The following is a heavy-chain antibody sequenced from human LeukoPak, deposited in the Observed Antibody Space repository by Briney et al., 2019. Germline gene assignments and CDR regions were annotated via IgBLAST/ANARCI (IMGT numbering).Heavy chain of an antibody. CDR3: ARERVRYVANWFDP. V-gene: IGHV4-34*01. CDR1: GGSFSGYY. J-gene: IGHJ5*02. CDR2: INHSGST. Sequence: SETLSLTCAVSGGSFSGYYWSWIRQPPGKGLEWIGEINHSGSTNYNPSLKSRVTISVDTSKNQFSLKLSSVTAADTAVYYCARERVRYVANWFDPWGQGTLVTVSS. D-gene: IGHD3-9*01.